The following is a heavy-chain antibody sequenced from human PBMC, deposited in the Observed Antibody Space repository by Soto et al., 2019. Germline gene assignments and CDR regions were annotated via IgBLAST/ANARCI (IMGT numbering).Heavy chain of an antibody. CDR3: AKDFYYDSSGYLPGSGGSNWFDP. CDR2: ISYDGSNK. D-gene: IGHD3-22*01. V-gene: IGHV3-30*18. Sequence: GGSLRLSCAASGFTFSSYGMHWVRQAPGKGLEWVAVISYDGSNKYYADSVKGRFTISRDNSKNTLYLQMNSLRAEDTAVYYCAKDFYYDSSGYLPGSGGSNWFDPWGQGTLVTVSS. CDR1: GFTFSSYG. J-gene: IGHJ5*02.